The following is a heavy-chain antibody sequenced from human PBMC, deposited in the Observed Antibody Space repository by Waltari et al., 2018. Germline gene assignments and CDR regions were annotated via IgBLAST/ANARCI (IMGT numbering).Heavy chain of an antibody. CDR3: ASSYYYDTEYFQH. J-gene: IGHJ1*01. CDR1: GFIVSSKY. V-gene: IGHV3-53*01. Sequence: EVQLVESGGGLIQPGGSLRLSCAASGFIVSSKYMSWVRQAPGKGLEWSSVIDSGGSTYYADSVKGRFTISRDNAKNALYLQMNSLRAEDTAGYYCASSYYYDTEYFQHWGQGTLVTVSS. D-gene: IGHD3-22*01. CDR2: IDSGGST.